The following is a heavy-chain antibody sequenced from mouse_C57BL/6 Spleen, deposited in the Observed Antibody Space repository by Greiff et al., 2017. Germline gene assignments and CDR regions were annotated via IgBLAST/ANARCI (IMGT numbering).Heavy chain of an antibody. Sequence: QVQLQQSGVELARPGASVKMSCKASGYTFTSYTMHWVKQRPGQGLEWIGYINPSSGYTKYNQKFKDKATLTADKSSSTAYMQLSSLTSEDSAVYYCAREEVNPFAYWGQGTLVTVSA. CDR2: INPSSGYT. J-gene: IGHJ3*01. V-gene: IGHV1-4*01. CDR3: AREEVNPFAY. CDR1: GYTFTSYT.